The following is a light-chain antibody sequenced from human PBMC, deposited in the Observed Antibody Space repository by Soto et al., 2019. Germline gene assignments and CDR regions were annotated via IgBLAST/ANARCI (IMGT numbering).Light chain of an antibody. V-gene: IGKV3-20*01. CDR2: GAS. CDR3: QQYGSFPLT. J-gene: IGKJ4*01. CDR1: QSLDRGY. Sequence: EIVLTQSPGTLSLSPGGRATLSCRASQSLDRGYLAWYKQRPGQTPRLLVYGASTRATGIPHRFSAIGSGTDFTLTSSTLEPEEFAVYYCQQYGSFPLTFGGGTKVDIK.